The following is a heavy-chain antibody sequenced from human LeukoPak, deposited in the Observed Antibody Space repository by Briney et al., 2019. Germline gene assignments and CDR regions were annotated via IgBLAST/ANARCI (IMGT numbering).Heavy chain of an antibody. D-gene: IGHD3-22*01. J-gene: IGHJ4*02. V-gene: IGHV4-30-4*01. Sequence: SETLSLTCTVSGGSISSGDYYWSWIRQPPGKGLEWIGYIYYSGGTYYNPSLRSRVTISGDTSKKQFSLKLSSVTAADTAVYYCVTYYYGSSAPKRNYWGQGILVTVSS. CDR3: VTYYYGSSAPKRNY. CDR1: GGSISSGDYY. CDR2: IYYSGGT.